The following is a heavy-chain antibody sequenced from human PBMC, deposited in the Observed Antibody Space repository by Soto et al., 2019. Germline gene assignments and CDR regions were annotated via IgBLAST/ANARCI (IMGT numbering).Heavy chain of an antibody. CDR1: GGSISSSNW. Sequence: QVQLQESGPGLVKPSGTLSLTCAVSGGSISSSNWWSWVHQPPGKGLEWIGEIYHSGSTNYNPSLKSRVTISVDKSKNQFSLKLSSVTAADTAVYYCARDLPHNGWGGWEQMDYWGQGTLVTVSS. D-gene: IGHD3-3*01. CDR3: ARDLPHNGWGGWEQMDY. V-gene: IGHV4-4*02. J-gene: IGHJ4*02. CDR2: IYHSGST.